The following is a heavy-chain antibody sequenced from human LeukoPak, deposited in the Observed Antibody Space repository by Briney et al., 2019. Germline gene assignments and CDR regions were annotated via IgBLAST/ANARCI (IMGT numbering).Heavy chain of an antibody. CDR2: IYYSGST. CDR1: GGSISSSSYY. CDR3: ARQLDSSGWYGDFAEYFQH. V-gene: IGHV4-39*01. D-gene: IGHD6-19*01. J-gene: IGHJ1*01. Sequence: SETLSLTCTVSGGSISSSSYYWGWIRQPPGKGLEWIGRIYYSGSTYYNPSLKSRVTISVDTSKNQFSLKLSSVTAADTAVYYCARQLDSSGWYGDFAEYFQHWGQGTLVTVSS.